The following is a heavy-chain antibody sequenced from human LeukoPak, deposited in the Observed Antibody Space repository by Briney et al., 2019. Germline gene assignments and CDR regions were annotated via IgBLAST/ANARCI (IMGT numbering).Heavy chain of an antibody. D-gene: IGHD1-26*01. Sequence: SETLSLTCTVSGGSISSSSYYWGWIRQPPGKGLEWIGSIYYSGSTYYNPSLKSRVTISVDTSKNQFSLKLSSVTAADTAVYYCARMYSGSYYGDFDPWGQGTLVTVSS. CDR2: IYYSGST. V-gene: IGHV4-39*07. CDR3: ARMYSGSYYGDFDP. J-gene: IGHJ5*02. CDR1: GGSISSSSYY.